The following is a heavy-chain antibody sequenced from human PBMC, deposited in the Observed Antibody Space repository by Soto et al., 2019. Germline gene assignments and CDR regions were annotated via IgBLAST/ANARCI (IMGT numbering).Heavy chain of an antibody. CDR3: ARVFSLNYDSTPAPDDY. V-gene: IGHV3-21*01. CDR1: GFTFSSYS. CDR2: ISSSSSYI. D-gene: IGHD3-22*01. J-gene: IGHJ4*02. Sequence: SLRLSCAASGFTFSSYSMNWVRQAPGKGLEWVSSISSSSSYIYYADSVKGRFTISRDNAKNSLYLQMNSLRAGDTAVYYCARVFSLNYDSTPAPDDYWGQGTLVTVSS.